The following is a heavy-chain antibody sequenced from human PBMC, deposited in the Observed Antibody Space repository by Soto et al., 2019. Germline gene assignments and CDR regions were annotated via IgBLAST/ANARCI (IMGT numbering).Heavy chain of an antibody. V-gene: IGHV4-4*02. Sequence: SETLSLTCAVSGGSISSSNWWSWVRQPPGKGLEWIGEIYHSGRTNYNPSLKSRVTISVDKSKILFSLKLTSVTAADTAVYYCARVGCSGGTCYSEKYYFDYWGQGTLVTVSS. CDR1: GGSISSSNW. CDR3: ARVGCSGGTCYSEKYYFDY. CDR2: IYHSGRT. D-gene: IGHD2-15*01. J-gene: IGHJ4*02.